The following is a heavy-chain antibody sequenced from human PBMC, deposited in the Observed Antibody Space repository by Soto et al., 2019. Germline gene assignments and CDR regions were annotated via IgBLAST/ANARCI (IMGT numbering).Heavy chain of an antibody. Sequence: GSLRLSCAASGFTFSNNWMHWVRRVPGKGLVWVSRINTDGSETNYADSVKGRFTTSRDNAKNMLYLQMNSLRVEDTAIYYCARDGEGYWGQGTLVTVSS. CDR2: INTDGSET. CDR3: ARDGEGY. V-gene: IGHV3-74*01. J-gene: IGHJ4*02. D-gene: IGHD2-21*01. CDR1: GFTFSNNW.